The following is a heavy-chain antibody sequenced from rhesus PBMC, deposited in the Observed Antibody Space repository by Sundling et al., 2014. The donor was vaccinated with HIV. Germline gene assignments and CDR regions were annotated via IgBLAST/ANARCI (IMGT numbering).Heavy chain of an antibody. CDR1: GFTFSSYG. V-gene: IGHV3-136*01. D-gene: IGHD3-3*01. CDR2: ISAASSYI. Sequence: VQLVESGGGLVQPGGSLRLSCAASGFTFSSYGMSWVRQAPGKGLEWVSSISAASSYIYYADSVKGRFTISRDNAKNSLSLQMKSLRAEDTAVYYCTRAHLDWLFDNYGLDSWGQGVVVTVSS. J-gene: IGHJ6*01. CDR3: TRAHLDWLFDNYGLDS.